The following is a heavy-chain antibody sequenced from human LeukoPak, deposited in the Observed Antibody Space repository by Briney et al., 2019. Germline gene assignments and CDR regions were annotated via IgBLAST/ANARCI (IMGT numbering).Heavy chain of an antibody. CDR2: INPNSGGT. D-gene: IGHD2-2*02. V-gene: IGHV1-2*04. J-gene: IGHJ3*02. CDR1: GYTFTGYY. Sequence: AASVKVSCKASGYTFTGYYIHWVRQALGQGLEWMGWINPNSGGTNYAQKFQGWVTMTRDTSISTAYMELSRLRSDDTAVYYCARARVNYCSSTSCYKENDAFDIWGQGTMVTVSS. CDR3: ARARVNYCSSTSCYKENDAFDI.